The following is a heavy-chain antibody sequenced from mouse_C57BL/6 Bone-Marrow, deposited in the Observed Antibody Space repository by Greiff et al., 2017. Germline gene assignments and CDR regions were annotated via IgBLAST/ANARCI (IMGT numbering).Heavy chain of an antibody. CDR1: GFSLSTSGMG. J-gene: IGHJ2*01. V-gene: IGHV8-12*01. Sequence: QVTLKVCGPGILQSSQTLSLTCSFSGFSLSTSGMGVSWIRQPSGKGLEWLAHSYWDDDKRYNPSLKSRLTISKDTSRNQVFLKITSVDTADTATYYCARRGYFDYWGQGTTLTVSS. CDR2: SYWDDDK. CDR3: ARRGYFDY.